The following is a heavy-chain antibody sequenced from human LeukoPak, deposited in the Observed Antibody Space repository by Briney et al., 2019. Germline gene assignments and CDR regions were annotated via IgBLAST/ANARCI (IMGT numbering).Heavy chain of an antibody. V-gene: IGHV4-61*02. J-gene: IGHJ4*02. CDR1: GGSISSGSYY. CDR3: AREGRIRGVIQKHYFDY. Sequence: SETLSLTCTVSGGSISSGSYYWSWIRQPAGKGLEWIGRIYTSGSTNYNPSLKSRVTISVDTSKNQFSLKLSSVTAADTAVYYCAREGRIRGVIQKHYFDYWGQGTLVTVSS. CDR2: IYTSGST. D-gene: IGHD3-10*01.